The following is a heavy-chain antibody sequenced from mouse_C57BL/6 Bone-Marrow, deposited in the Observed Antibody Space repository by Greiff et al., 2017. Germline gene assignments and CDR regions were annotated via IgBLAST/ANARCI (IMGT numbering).Heavy chain of an antibody. CDR3: ARLAWVFDY. Sequence: VQGVESGAELVRPGTSVKMSCKASGYTFTNYWLGWAQQRPGHGLEWIGDIYPGGGYTNYNEKFKGKATRTADKSSSTAYMQFSSLTSEDSAIYYCARLAWVFDYWGQGTTLTVSS. CDR1: GYTFTNYW. D-gene: IGHD4-1*01. J-gene: IGHJ2*01. V-gene: IGHV1-63*01. CDR2: IYPGGGYT.